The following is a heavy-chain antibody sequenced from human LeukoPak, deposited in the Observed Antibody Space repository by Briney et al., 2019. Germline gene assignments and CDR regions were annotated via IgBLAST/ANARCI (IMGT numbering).Heavy chain of an antibody. CDR3: ASKGDGSCDISHCQGALDF. D-gene: IGHD3-9*01. CDR2: INPNSGDT. V-gene: IGHV1-2*02. J-gene: IGHJ3*01. CDR1: GYTFTAYY. Sequence: ASVKVSCKPSGYTFTAYYIHFVRQAPGQGLEWMGRINPNSGDTNYAQNFQDRVTMTWDTSVSTAYMELTSPTSDDTAVYYCASKGDGSCDISHCQGALDFWGQGSMVTVSS.